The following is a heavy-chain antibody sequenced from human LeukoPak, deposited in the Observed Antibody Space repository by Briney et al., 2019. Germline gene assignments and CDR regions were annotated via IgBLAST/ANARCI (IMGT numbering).Heavy chain of an antibody. V-gene: IGHV4-39*07. CDR3: ARDPRAGIDY. CDR2: IYYSGST. CDR1: GGSISSYY. Sequence: SETLSLTCTVSGGSISSYYWGWIRQPPGKGLEWIGSIYYSGSTYYNPSLKSRVTISVDTSKNQFSLKLSSVTAADTAVYYCARDPRAGIDYWGQGTLVTVSS. D-gene: IGHD6-19*01. J-gene: IGHJ4*02.